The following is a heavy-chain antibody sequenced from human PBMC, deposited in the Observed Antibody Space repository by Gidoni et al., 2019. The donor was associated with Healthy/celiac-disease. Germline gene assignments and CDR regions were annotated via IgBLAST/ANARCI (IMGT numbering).Heavy chain of an antibody. J-gene: IGHJ4*02. V-gene: IGHV3-15*01. CDR2: IKNKTDGGTT. Sequence: FSCAASGFTFSNAWMSWVRQAPGKGLEWVGRIKNKTDGGTTDYAAPVKGRFTISRDDSKNTLYLQMNSLKTEDTAVYYCTTDSPGHRWGQGTLVTVSS. CDR1: GFTFSNAW. CDR3: TTDSPGHR.